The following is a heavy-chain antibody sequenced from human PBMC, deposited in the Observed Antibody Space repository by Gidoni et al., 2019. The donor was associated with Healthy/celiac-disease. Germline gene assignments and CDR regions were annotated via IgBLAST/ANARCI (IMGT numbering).Heavy chain of an antibody. V-gene: IGHV1-69*01. D-gene: IGHD3-3*01. Sequence: QVQLVQSGAEVKKPGSSVKVSCKASGGTFSSYAISWVRQAPGQGLEWMGGIIPIFGTANDAQKFQGRVTITADESTSTAYMELSSLRSEDTAVYYCARAHSYYDFWSGYYPYYFDYWGQGTLGHRLL. CDR3: ARAHSYYDFWSGYYPYYFDY. J-gene: IGHJ4*02. CDR1: GGTFSSYA. CDR2: IIPIFGTA.